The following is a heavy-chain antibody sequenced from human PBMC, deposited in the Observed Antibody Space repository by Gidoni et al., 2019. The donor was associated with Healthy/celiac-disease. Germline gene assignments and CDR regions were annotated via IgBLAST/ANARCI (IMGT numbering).Heavy chain of an antibody. Sequence: QVQLVQAGAEGKQPGPSVKVSCKASGGTCSSYAISWVRQAPGQGLEWMGGIIPIFGTANYAQKFQGRVTITADDSTSTAYMELSSLRSEDTAVYYCAGLNHDFWSGYRFDYYYYYYMDVWGKGTTVTVSS. CDR1: GGTCSSYA. CDR3: AGLNHDFWSGYRFDYYYYYYMDV. J-gene: IGHJ6*03. D-gene: IGHD3-3*01. V-gene: IGHV1-69*01. CDR2: IIPIFGTA.